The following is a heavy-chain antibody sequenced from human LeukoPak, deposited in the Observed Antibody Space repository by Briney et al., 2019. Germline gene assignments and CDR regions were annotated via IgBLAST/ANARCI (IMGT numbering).Heavy chain of an antibody. CDR1: GFTFSSYW. D-gene: IGHD3-22*01. CDR2: IKQDGSEK. Sequence: GGSLRLSCAASGFTFSSYWMSWVRQAPGKGLEWVANIKQDGSEKYYVDSVKGRFTISRDNAKNSLYLQMNSLRAEDTAVYYCAKMDSSGGYYYYGMDVWGQGTTVTVSS. V-gene: IGHV3-7*01. CDR3: AKMDSSGGYYYYGMDV. J-gene: IGHJ6*02.